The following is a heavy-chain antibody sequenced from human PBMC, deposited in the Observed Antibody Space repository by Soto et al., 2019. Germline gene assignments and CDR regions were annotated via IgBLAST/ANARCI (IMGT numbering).Heavy chain of an antibody. Sequence: QVHLVESGGGVVQPGRSLRLSCAASGFTFSTTGMHWVRQAPGKGLEWVAMISHDGGVKHYTDSVKGRFTISRDTSNHTVYLQMNSLRPEDTDMYHCAKDLYGAGWCNYFDPWGQGTLVTVSS. CDR1: GFTFSTTG. CDR3: AKDLYGAGWCNYFDP. V-gene: IGHV3-30*18. J-gene: IGHJ5*02. D-gene: IGHD6-19*01. CDR2: ISHDGGVK.